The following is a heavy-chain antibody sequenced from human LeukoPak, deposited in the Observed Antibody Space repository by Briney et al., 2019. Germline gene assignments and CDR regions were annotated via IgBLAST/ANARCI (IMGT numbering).Heavy chain of an antibody. Sequence: ASVKVSCKVSGYTLTELSMHWVRQAPGKGLEWMGGFDPEDGETIYAQKLQGRVTMTTDTSTSTAYMELRSLRSDDTAVYYCARLSTYSSGWFTTHYYYYYGMDVWGQGTTVTVSS. J-gene: IGHJ6*02. D-gene: IGHD6-19*01. CDR2: FDPEDGET. CDR1: GYTLTELS. CDR3: ARLSTYSSGWFTTHYYYYYGMDV. V-gene: IGHV1-24*01.